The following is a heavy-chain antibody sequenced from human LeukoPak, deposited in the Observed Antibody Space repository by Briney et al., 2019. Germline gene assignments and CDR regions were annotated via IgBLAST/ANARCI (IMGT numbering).Heavy chain of an antibody. CDR3: ATHRRSGSGGSENAFEI. V-gene: IGHV4-39*01. Sequence: SETLSLTCTVSGDSTSSSTYYWDWIRQAPGRGLEWIGNIYDSGTTHYTPSLKSRVTISGDTSKNQFSLKLNSVTAADTAIYYCATHRRSGSGGSENAFEIWGQGTMVTVSS. CDR1: GDSTSSSTYY. D-gene: IGHD5-12*01. J-gene: IGHJ3*02. CDR2: IYDSGTT.